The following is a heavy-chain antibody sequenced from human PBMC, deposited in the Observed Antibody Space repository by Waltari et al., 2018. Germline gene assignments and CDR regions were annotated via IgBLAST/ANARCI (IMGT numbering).Heavy chain of an antibody. D-gene: IGHD6-13*01. J-gene: IGHJ4*02. CDR1: GFAFSNYL. V-gene: IGHV3-23*01. CDR2: ISFVGGNT. Sequence: EVHLLESGGILVQPGGSLRLSCAASGFAFSNYLITWVRQTPGKGLEWVSSISFVGGNTYYADSLKGRFTISRDNSKNTLYLQMNSLTVADTAVYYCAKEITAADAPYFFDYWGRGTLVTVSS. CDR3: AKEITAADAPYFFDY.